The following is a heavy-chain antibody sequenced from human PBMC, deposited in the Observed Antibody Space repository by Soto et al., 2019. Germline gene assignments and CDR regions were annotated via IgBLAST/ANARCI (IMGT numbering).Heavy chain of an antibody. V-gene: IGHV4-31*03. J-gene: IGHJ3*02. Sequence: QVQLQESGPGLVKPSETLSLTCTVSGGSISSGGYYWSWILQHPGEGLEWIGYIYYSGTTYYNPSFKSRGSLSVDTSKNQCSLRLSSVTAADRAVYYCEREESNKRGGYGFDIWGQGTMVTVSS. D-gene: IGHD4-4*01. CDR2: IYYSGTT. CDR3: EREESNKRGGYGFDI. CDR1: GGSISSGGYY.